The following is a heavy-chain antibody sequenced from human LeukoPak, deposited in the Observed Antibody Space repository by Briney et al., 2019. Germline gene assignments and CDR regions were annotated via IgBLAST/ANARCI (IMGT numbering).Heavy chain of an antibody. J-gene: IGHJ4*02. V-gene: IGHV4-59*01. CDR2: IYYSGST. Sequence: SETLSLTCTVSGGSISSYYWSWIRQPPGKGLEWIGYIYYSGSTNYNPSLKSRVTISVDTSKNQSSLKLSSVTAADTAVYYCAMGYGDYGDYWGQGTLVTVSS. CDR1: GGSISSYY. D-gene: IGHD4-17*01. CDR3: AMGYGDYGDY.